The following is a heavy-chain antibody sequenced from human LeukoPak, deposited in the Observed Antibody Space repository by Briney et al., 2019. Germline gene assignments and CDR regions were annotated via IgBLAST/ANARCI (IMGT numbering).Heavy chain of an antibody. CDR3: VREARGYHCTYFDY. J-gene: IGHJ4*02. D-gene: IGHD5-18*01. Sequence: GGSLRLSCTASGFTLGGHDMHWVRQTTGNGLEWVAAVSAGHHAFYSGSVKGRFTVSREDAKNSLYLQMNSLRAGDTAVYYCVREARGYHCTYFDYWGQGYLVTVSS. V-gene: IGHV3-13*01. CDR1: GFTLGGHD. CDR2: VSAGHHA.